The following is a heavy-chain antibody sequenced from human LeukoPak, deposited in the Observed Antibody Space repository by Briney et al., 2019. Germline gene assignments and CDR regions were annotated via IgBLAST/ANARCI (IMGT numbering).Heavy chain of an antibody. CDR2: INPNSGGT. Sequence: ASVKVSCKASGYTFTGYYMHWVRQAPGQGLEWMGWINPNSGGTNYAQKFQGRVTMTRDTSISTAYMELSRLRSDDTAVYYCARAYYDILNWFDPWGQGTLDTVSS. CDR1: GYTFTGYY. V-gene: IGHV1-2*02. D-gene: IGHD3-9*01. J-gene: IGHJ5*02. CDR3: ARAYYDILNWFDP.